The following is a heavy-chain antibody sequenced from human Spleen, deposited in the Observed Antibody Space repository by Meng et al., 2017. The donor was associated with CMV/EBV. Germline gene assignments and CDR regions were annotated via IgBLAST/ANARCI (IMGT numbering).Heavy chain of an antibody. V-gene: IGHV4-34*01. CDR3: VRDPIFRGVSQHYYGMDV. CDR1: GGSFSGYY. D-gene: IGHD3-10*01. J-gene: IGHJ6*02. Sequence: SETLSLTCAVYGGSFSGYYWSWIRQPPGKGLEWIGEINHSGSTNYNPSLKSRVTISVDTSKNQFSLKLSSVTAADTAVYYCVRDPIFRGVSQHYYGMDVWGQGTTVTVSS. CDR2: INHSGST.